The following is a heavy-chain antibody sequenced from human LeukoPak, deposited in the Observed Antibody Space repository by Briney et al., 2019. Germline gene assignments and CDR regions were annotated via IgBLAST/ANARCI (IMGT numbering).Heavy chain of an antibody. CDR3: ARVYSGSFTTGFDY. Sequence: SETLSLTCTVSGGSISSSSYYWGWIRQPPGKGLEWIGSIYYSGSTYYNPSLKSRVTISVDTSKSQFSLKLSSVTAADTAVYYCARVYSGSFTTGFDYWGQGTLVTVSS. CDR2: IYYSGST. CDR1: GGSISSSSYY. V-gene: IGHV4-39*07. J-gene: IGHJ4*02. D-gene: IGHD1-26*01.